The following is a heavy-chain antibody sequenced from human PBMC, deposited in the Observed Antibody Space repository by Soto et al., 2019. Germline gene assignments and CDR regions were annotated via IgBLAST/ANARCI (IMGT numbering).Heavy chain of an antibody. D-gene: IGHD6-13*01. Sequence: EVQLVESGGGLVQPGGSLRLSCAASGFIFSSYSMNWVRQAPGKGLEWVSYISSSSSTIYYADSVKGRFTISRDNAKNSLYLQMNSLRAEDTAVYYCARHPERIAEIGWFDPWGQGTLVTVSS. CDR2: ISSSSSTI. CDR3: ARHPERIAEIGWFDP. CDR1: GFIFSSYS. V-gene: IGHV3-48*01. J-gene: IGHJ5*02.